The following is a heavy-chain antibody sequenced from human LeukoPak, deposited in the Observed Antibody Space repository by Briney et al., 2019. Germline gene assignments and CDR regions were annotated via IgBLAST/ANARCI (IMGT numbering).Heavy chain of an antibody. Sequence: SVKVSCKASGGTFSSYAISWVRQAPGQGLEWMGGIIPIFGTANYAQKFQGRVTITADESTSTAYMELSSLRSEDTAVYYCATGTDSSRQFDPWGQGTLVTVSS. J-gene: IGHJ5*02. CDR1: GGTFSSYA. CDR3: ATGTDSSRQFDP. CDR2: IIPIFGTA. D-gene: IGHD6-13*01. V-gene: IGHV1-69*13.